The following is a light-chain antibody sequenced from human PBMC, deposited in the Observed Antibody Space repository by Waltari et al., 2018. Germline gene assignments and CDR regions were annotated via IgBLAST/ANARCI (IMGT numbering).Light chain of an antibody. CDR2: KTF. V-gene: IGKV1-5*03. Sequence: DVQMTQSPSTLSAVVGDRVSLTCRASQSVNMWLAWYQQKPGKAPRLLIYKTFTLESGVPSRFSGSGSGTDFTHTISGLQPDDFATYVCQQYNSSPWTFGQGTKLDI. CDR3: QQYNSSPWT. CDR1: QSVNMW. J-gene: IGKJ1*01.